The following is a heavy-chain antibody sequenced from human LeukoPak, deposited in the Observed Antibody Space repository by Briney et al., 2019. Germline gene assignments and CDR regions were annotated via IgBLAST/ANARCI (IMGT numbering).Heavy chain of an antibody. CDR3: ARDHVDIVVVVAATPNHFQH. CDR2: INPNSGAT. V-gene: IGHV1-2*02. Sequence: ASVKVSCKPSGYTFTGYYMHWVRQAPGQGLEWMGWINPNSGATNYAQKFQGRVTVTRDTSINTAYMELSRLRSDDTAVYYCARDHVDIVVVVAATPNHFQHWGQGTLVTVSS. J-gene: IGHJ1*01. CDR1: GYTFTGYY. D-gene: IGHD2-15*01.